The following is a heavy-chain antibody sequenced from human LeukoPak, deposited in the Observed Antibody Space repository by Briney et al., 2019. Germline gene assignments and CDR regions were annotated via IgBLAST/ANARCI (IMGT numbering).Heavy chain of an antibody. Sequence: GASVKVSCKASGGAFSSYAISWVQQAPGQGLEWMGRINVILDTANYAQKFQGRVTITADISTSTSYMELSSLRSEDTAVYYCARDQGIGDASDIWGQGTMVTVSS. CDR3: ARDQGIGDASDI. CDR1: GGAFSSYA. CDR2: INVILDTA. J-gene: IGHJ3*02. V-gene: IGHV1-69*04.